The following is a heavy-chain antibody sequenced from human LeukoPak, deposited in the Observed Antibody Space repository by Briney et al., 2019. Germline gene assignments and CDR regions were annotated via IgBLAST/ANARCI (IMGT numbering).Heavy chain of an antibody. CDR2: IHDIKNI. CDR3: VGGRQWLAFDS. V-gene: IGHV4-59*08. CDR1: GGSISSYY. J-gene: IGHJ4*02. D-gene: IGHD6-19*01. Sequence: SETLSLTCTISGGSISSYYWGWIRETPGKGLEWIGNIHDIKNINYNPSLGSRVSISVDTSRNQFSLNLMSLTAADTAIYYCVGGRQWLAFDSWGQGALVTVSS.